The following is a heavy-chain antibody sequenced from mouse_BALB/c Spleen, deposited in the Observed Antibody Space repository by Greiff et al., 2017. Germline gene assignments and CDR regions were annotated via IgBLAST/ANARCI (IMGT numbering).Heavy chain of an antibody. D-gene: IGHD4-1*01. Sequence: QVHVKQSGAELAKPGASVKMSCKASGYTFTSYWMHWVKQRPGQGLEWIGYINPSTGYTEYNQKFKDKATLTADKSSSTAYMQLSSLTSEDSAVYYCARKLTLDYWGQGTTLTVSS. CDR3: ARKLTLDY. CDR1: GYTFTSYW. V-gene: IGHV1-7*01. CDR2: INPSTGYT. J-gene: IGHJ2*01.